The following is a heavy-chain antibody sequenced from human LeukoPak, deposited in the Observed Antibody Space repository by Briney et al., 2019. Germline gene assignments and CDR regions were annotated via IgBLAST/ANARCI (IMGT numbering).Heavy chain of an antibody. CDR1: GGSISSSSYY. D-gene: IGHD2-2*01. Sequence: SETLSLTCTVSGGSISSSSYYWGWIRQPPGKGLEWIGSIYYSGSTYYNPSLKSRVTISVDTSKNQFSLKLSSVTAADTAVYYYARQPAGIVVVPAAIGGGFDYWGQGTLVTVSS. CDR3: ARQPAGIVVVPAAIGGGFDY. V-gene: IGHV4-39*01. J-gene: IGHJ4*02. CDR2: IYYSGST.